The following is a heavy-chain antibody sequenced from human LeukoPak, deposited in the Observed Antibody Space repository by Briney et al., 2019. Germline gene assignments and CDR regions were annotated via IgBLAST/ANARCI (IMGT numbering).Heavy chain of an antibody. V-gene: IGHV3-49*04. J-gene: IGHJ4*02. Sequence: GGSLRLSCSASGFTFDDYAMTWVRQAPGKGLEWVGFIRSEAHGGTTEYAASVKGRFTISRDDSKSIAYLQMNSLKTGDTAVYYCARGAMVRGANYYFDYWGQGALVTVSS. CDR2: IRSEAHGGTT. CDR1: GFTFDDYA. D-gene: IGHD3-10*01. CDR3: ARGAMVRGANYYFDY.